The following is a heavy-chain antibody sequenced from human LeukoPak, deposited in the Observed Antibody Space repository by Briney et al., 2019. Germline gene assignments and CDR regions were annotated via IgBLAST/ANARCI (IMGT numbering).Heavy chain of an antibody. CDR1: GFTFSSYG. Sequence: GGSLRLSCAASGFTFSSYGMHWVRQAPGKGLEWVAVIWYDGSNKYYADSVKGRFTISRDNSKNTLYLQMNSLRAEDTAVYYCARDARAYGYSMLDYWGQGTLVTVSS. V-gene: IGHV3-33*01. CDR2: IWYDGSNK. J-gene: IGHJ4*02. CDR3: ARDARAYGYSMLDY. D-gene: IGHD5-18*01.